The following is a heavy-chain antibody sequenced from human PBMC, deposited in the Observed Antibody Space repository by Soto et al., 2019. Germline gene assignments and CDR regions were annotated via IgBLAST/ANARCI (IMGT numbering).Heavy chain of an antibody. CDR1: GFTFSSYA. V-gene: IGHV3-23*01. Sequence: GGSLRLSCAASGFTFSSYAMSWVRQAPGKGLEWVSAISGSGGSTYYADSVKGQFTISRDNSKNTLYLQMNSLRAEDTAVYYCSKYVTPESPYYFDYWGQGTLVNVSS. J-gene: IGHJ4*02. CDR3: SKYVTPESPYYFDY. CDR2: ISGSGGST. D-gene: IGHD4-17*01.